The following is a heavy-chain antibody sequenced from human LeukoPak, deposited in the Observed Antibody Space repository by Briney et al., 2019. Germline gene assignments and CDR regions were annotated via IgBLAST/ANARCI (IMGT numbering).Heavy chain of an antibody. CDR2: IYHSGNT. CDR3: ARDNQSRYYMDV. CDR1: GYSISSGYY. Sequence: SETLSLTCTVSGYSISSGYYWGWIRQPPGKGLEWIGSIYHSGNTYCNPSLKSRVTISVDTSKNQFSLKLSSVTAADTAVYYCARDNQSRYYMDVWGEGTTVTVSS. V-gene: IGHV4-38-2*02. J-gene: IGHJ6*03.